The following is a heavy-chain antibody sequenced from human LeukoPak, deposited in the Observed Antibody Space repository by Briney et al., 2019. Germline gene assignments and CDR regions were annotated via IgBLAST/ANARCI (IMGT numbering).Heavy chain of an antibody. CDR3: AREYYDILTGYYNDY. CDR2: IIPIFGTA. V-gene: IGHV1-69*13. CDR1: GGTFSSYA. D-gene: IGHD3-9*01. Sequence: SVKVSCKASGGTFSSYAISWVRQAPGQGLEWMGGIIPIFGTANYAQKFQGRVTITADESTGTAYMELSSLRSEDTAVYYCAREYYDILTGYYNDYWGQGTLVTVSS. J-gene: IGHJ4*02.